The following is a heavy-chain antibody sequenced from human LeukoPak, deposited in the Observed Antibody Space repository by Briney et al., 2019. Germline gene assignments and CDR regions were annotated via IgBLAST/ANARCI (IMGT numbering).Heavy chain of an antibody. V-gene: IGHV3-69-1*01. Sequence: ETLSLTCTVSGASISRSGYQWGWIRQPPGKGLEWVSSISSSSYIYYADSVKGRFTISRDNAKNSLYLQMNSLRAEDTAVYYCAREPWAFFDYWGQGTLVTVSS. CDR2: ISSSSYI. CDR1: GASISRSGYQ. D-gene: IGHD1-26*01. J-gene: IGHJ4*02. CDR3: AREPWAFFDY.